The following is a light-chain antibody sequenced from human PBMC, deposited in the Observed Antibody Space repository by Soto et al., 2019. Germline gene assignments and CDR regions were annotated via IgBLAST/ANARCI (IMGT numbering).Light chain of an antibody. Sequence: SSELTQPPSVSVAPGQTARITCGGDNIGSKSVHWYQQKPGQAPFLVVYDDNDRPSGIPERFSGSDSGNTATLTISRVEAGDEADYYCQVWHSGVDWVFGGGTKVTVL. CDR2: DDN. V-gene: IGLV3-21*02. CDR3: QVWHSGVDWV. CDR1: NIGSKS. J-gene: IGLJ2*01.